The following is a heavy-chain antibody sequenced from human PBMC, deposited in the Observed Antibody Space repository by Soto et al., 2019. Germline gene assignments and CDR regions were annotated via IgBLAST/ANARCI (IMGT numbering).Heavy chain of an antibody. V-gene: IGHV1-2*02. J-gene: IGHJ4*02. CDR2: INPNTGAT. Sequence: ASVKVSCKASGYSFSGDYMRYFHWMRQAPGQGFEWMGWINPNTGATSYAQNLQGRGTMTRDTSINTAYMELTRQRYDDTAVYYCAKGHRFCSGRSCSIDFWGQETAVTVSS. CDR3: AKGHRFCSGRSCSIDF. D-gene: IGHD2-15*01. CDR1: GYSFSGDY.